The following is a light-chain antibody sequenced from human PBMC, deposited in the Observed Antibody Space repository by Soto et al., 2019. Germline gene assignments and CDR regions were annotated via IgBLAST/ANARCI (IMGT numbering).Light chain of an antibody. Sequence: DIQLTQSPSFLSASVGDRVTITCRASQGISSYLAWYQQKPGKAPKLLIYAASTLQSGVPSRFSGSGSGTEFTLTISSLQPEDFATYYCQQLNSYPSAGTFGPGTKVDIK. V-gene: IGKV1-9*01. J-gene: IGKJ3*01. CDR1: QGISSY. CDR2: AAS. CDR3: QQLNSYPSAGT.